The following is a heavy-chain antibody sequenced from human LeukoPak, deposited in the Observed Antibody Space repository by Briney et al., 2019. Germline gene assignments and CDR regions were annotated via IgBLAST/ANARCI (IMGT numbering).Heavy chain of an antibody. CDR2: ILVGGDA. J-gene: IGHJ3*02. V-gene: IGHV3-13*01. Sequence: GGSLRLSCPASAFVFSNYDMQWDRQSTRKGREWVAHILVGGDAEYACSVKGRFTISRDNAKRSVFLKMNNMREGDTAVYYCIRDRLGERTFEIGGQGTMVSVSS. CDR1: AFVFSNYD. D-gene: IGHD3-10*01. CDR3: IRDRLGERTFEI.